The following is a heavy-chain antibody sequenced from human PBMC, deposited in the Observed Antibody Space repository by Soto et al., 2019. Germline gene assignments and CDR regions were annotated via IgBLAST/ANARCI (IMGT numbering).Heavy chain of an antibody. CDR3: IGEEWGMLYFDD. Sequence: QVQLVQSGADVKKPGASVKLSCQASEYTFTDYFIHWVRQAPGQGLEWMGLINLGGTTTTYAQKLQGRRTIIRDSSTKTAYMELSSLRSEDTAVYYCIGEEWGMLYFDDWGQGTLVSVSS. CDR2: INLGGTTT. D-gene: IGHD2-8*01. V-gene: IGHV1-46*03. CDR1: EYTFTDYF. J-gene: IGHJ4*02.